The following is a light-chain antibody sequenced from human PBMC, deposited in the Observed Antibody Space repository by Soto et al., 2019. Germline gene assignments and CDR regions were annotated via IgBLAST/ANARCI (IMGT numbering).Light chain of an antibody. CDR1: QGISSY. CDR2: AAS. Sequence: TQSPSSLSASVGDRVTITCRASQGISSYLAWYQQKPGKAPKLLIYAASTLQSVVPSRFSGSGSGTDFTLTISSLQPEDFATYYCQQLNSYPPLTFGGGTKVEIK. V-gene: IGKV1-9*01. J-gene: IGKJ4*01. CDR3: QQLNSYPPLT.